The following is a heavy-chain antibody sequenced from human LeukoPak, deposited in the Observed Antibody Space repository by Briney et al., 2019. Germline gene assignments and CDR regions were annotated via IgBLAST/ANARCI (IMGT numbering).Heavy chain of an antibody. J-gene: IGHJ4*02. CDR2: INSDGSST. V-gene: IGHV3-74*01. Sequence: GGSLRLSCAASGFTFSSYWMHWVRQAPGKGLVWVSRINSDGSSTTYADSVKGRFTISRDNAKNTVHLQMNSLRAEDTAVYYCARGPFGGLVDYWGQGTLVTVSS. CDR3: ARGPFGGLVDY. D-gene: IGHD3-16*01. CDR1: GFTFSSYW.